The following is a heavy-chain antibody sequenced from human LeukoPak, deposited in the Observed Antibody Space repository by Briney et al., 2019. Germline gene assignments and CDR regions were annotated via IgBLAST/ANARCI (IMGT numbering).Heavy chain of an antibody. CDR1: GFTLSNYD. Sequence: GGSLRLSCAASGFTLSNYDINWVRQAPREGLEWVSATTSFGATLFSDSVKGRFTISRETANNTAHLQMDNLTDRDMAVYFCARGGAAAGSSFDYWGQGTLVTVSA. CDR3: ARGGAAAGSSFDY. V-gene: IGHV3-13*04. D-gene: IGHD6-13*01. J-gene: IGHJ4*02. CDR2: TTSFGAT.